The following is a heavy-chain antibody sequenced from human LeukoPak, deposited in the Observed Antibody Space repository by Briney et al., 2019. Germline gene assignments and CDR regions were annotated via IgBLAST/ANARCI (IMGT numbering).Heavy chain of an antibody. D-gene: IGHD4-17*01. Sequence: SETLSLTCTISGDSITNYYWSWIRQPPGRGLEWIGYIYYSGSANYNPSLKSRVTISVDTSKNQFSLKLSSVTAADTAVYYCASLVTTVILFDYWGQGTLVTVSS. V-gene: IGHV4-59*12. J-gene: IGHJ4*02. CDR1: GDSITNYY. CDR2: IYYSGSA. CDR3: ASLVTTVILFDY.